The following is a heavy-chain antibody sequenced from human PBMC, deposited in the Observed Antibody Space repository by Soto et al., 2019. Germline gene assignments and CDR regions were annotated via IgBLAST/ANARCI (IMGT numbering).Heavy chain of an antibody. CDR1: GGSLSGYY. CDR3: AGSTGLDYHYAMDV. V-gene: IGHV4-34*12. D-gene: IGHD4-17*01. CDR2: IVHSGGT. Sequence: QVQLQQWGAGLLKPSETLSLTCAVYGGSLSGYYWSWIRQPPGKGLEWIGAIVHSGGTNYNPALKSRVTISEDTSKNQLSLKLTSVTAADTAVYYCAGSTGLDYHYAMDVWGRGTTVTVSS. J-gene: IGHJ6*02.